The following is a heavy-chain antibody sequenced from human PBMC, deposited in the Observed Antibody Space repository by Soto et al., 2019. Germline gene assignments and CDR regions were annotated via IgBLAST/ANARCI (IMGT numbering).Heavy chain of an antibody. CDR2: INPSGGST. CDR1: GYTFTSYY. V-gene: IGHV1-46*01. J-gene: IGHJ3*02. D-gene: IGHD6-19*01. Sequence: ASVKVSCKASGYTFTSYYMHWVRQAPGQGLEWMGIINPSGGSTSYAQKFQGRVTMTRDTSTSTVYMELSSLRSEDTAVYYCARGRGSRIAVAGDAFDIWGQGTMVIVSS. CDR3: ARGRGSRIAVAGDAFDI.